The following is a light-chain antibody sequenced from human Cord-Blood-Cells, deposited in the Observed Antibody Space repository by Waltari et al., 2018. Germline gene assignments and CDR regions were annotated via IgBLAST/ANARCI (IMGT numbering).Light chain of an antibody. Sequence: DIQMTQSPSSLSASVGDRVTITCRASQSISSYLNWYQQKPVNAPKLLIYAASSLQSGVPSRFSGSGSGTDFTLTISSLQPEDFATYYCQQSYSTPLTFGGGTKVEIK. CDR3: QQSYSTPLT. CDR2: AAS. J-gene: IGKJ4*01. V-gene: IGKV1-39*01. CDR1: QSISSY.